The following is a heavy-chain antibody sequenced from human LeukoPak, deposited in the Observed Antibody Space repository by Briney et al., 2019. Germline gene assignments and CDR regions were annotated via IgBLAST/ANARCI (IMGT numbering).Heavy chain of an antibody. V-gene: IGHV4-4*07. Sequence: SETLSLTCTVSGGSISGYYWSWVRQPAGKGLEWIGRIYTTGYSNYNPSLQSRVTMSVDTSKNQFSLRLTSVTAADTAVYDCARDRRYFDSSGFYSWFDPWGQGTLVTVSS. D-gene: IGHD3-22*01. CDR1: GGSISGYY. CDR2: IYTTGYS. J-gene: IGHJ5*02. CDR3: ARDRRYFDSSGFYSWFDP.